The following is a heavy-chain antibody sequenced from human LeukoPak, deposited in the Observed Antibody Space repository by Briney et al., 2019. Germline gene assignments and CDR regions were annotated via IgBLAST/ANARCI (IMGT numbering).Heavy chain of an antibody. D-gene: IGHD3-3*02. J-gene: IGHJ4*02. CDR1: GYSISSGYY. CDR2: IYHSGRT. V-gene: IGHV4-38-2*02. CDR3: ARGRAFFD. Sequence: PSETLSLTCTVSGYSISSGYYWGWIRQSPGKGLEWIGSIYHSGRTYYNPSLKSRLTISLDTSKNQFSLKLSSVTAADTAVYYCARGRAFFDWGQGTLVTVSS.